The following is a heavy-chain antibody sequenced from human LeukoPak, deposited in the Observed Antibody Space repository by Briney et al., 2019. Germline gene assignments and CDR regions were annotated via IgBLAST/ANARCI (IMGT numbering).Heavy chain of an antibody. V-gene: IGHV1-69*13. D-gene: IGHD2-2*01. CDR1: GGTFSSYA. Sequence: ASVKVSCKASGGTFSSYAISWVRQAPGQGLEWMGGIIPIFGTANYAQKFQGRVTITADESTSTAYMELSSLRSEDTAVYYCARDLTETGEDIVVVPAAYAFDIWGQGTMVTVSS. CDR2: IIPIFGTA. J-gene: IGHJ3*02. CDR3: ARDLTETGEDIVVVPAAYAFDI.